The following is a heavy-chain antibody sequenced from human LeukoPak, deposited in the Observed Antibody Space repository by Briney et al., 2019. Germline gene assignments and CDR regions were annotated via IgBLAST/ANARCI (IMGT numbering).Heavy chain of an antibody. V-gene: IGHV4-39*07. D-gene: IGHD5-24*01. CDR3: AREGRWLQSPFGY. Sequence: SETLSLTCTVSGGSISSSSYYWGWIRQPPGKGLEWIGSMYSSGSTYYNPSLKSRVTISVDTSKNQFSLKLSSVTAADTAVYYCAREGRWLQSPFGYWGQGTLVTVSS. J-gene: IGHJ4*02. CDR1: GGSISSSSYY. CDR2: MYSSGST.